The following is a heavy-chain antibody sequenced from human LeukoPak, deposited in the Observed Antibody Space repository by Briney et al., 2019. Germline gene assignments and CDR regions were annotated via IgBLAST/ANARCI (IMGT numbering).Heavy chain of an antibody. CDR1: GGSISSSNW. Sequence: KPSETLSLTCAVSGGSISSSNWWSWVRQPPGKGLEWIGEIYHSGSTNYNPSLKSRVTISVDKSKNQFSLKLSSVTAADTAVYYCARSGYSYGYPYYFDYWGQGTLVTVSS. V-gene: IGHV4-4*02. J-gene: IGHJ4*02. CDR2: IYHSGST. CDR3: ARSGYSYGYPYYFDY. D-gene: IGHD5-18*01.